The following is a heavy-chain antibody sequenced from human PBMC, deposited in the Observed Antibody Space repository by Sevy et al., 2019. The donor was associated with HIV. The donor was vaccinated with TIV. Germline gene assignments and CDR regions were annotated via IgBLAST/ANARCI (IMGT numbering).Heavy chain of an antibody. J-gene: IGHJ4*02. CDR2: FYPEDDEI. V-gene: IGHV1-24*01. CDR3: ATTKDYYENSGDPFDY. CDR1: GYTLTELS. D-gene: IGHD3-22*01. Sequence: ASVKVSCKVSGYTLTELSMHWVRQVPGKGLEWMGSFYPEDDEIIYAQKFQGRVTMTEETSTDTAYMELSSLGSEDTAVYYCATTKDYYENSGDPFDYWGQGTLVTVSS.